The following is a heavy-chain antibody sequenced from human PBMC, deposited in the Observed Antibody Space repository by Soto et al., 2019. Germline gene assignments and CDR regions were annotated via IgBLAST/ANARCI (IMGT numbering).Heavy chain of an antibody. Sequence: ASVKVSCKASGYTFTSYAMHWVRQAPGQRLEWMGWINAGNGNTKYSQKFQGRVTITRDTSASTAYMELSSLRSEDTAVYYCARDLIRNYDCWSGYFSLALGYWGQGTLVTVSS. CDR2: INAGNGNT. D-gene: IGHD3-3*01. CDR1: GYTFTSYA. V-gene: IGHV1-3*01. J-gene: IGHJ4*02. CDR3: ARDLIRNYDCWSGYFSLALGY.